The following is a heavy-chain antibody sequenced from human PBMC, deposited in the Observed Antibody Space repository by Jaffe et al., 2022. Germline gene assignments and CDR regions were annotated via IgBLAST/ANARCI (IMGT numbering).Heavy chain of an antibody. V-gene: IGHV3-23*01. CDR1: GFTFSSYA. CDR3: AKGFDYYGSGSYYNFDY. J-gene: IGHJ4*02. D-gene: IGHD3-10*01. CDR2: ISGSGGST. Sequence: EVQLLESGGGLVQPGGSLRLSCAASGFTFSSYAMSWVRQAPGKGLEWVSAISGSGGSTYYADSVKGRFTISRDNSKNTLYLQMNSLRAEDTAVYYCAKGFDYYGSGSYYNFDYWGQGTLVTVSS.